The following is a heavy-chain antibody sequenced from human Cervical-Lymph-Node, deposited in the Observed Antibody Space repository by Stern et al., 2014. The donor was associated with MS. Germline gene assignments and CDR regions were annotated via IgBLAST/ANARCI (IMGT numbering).Heavy chain of an antibody. Sequence: VQLVESGAEVKKPGSSVKVSCKASGCTFSSYAISWVRQAPGQGLEWMGGIIPIFGTANYAQKFQGRVTITADESTSTAYMELSSLRSEDTAVYYCARLSGDLYYYGMDVWGQGTTVTVSS. J-gene: IGHJ6*02. CDR3: ARLSGDLYYYGMDV. CDR2: IIPIFGTA. V-gene: IGHV1-69*01. D-gene: IGHD3-10*01. CDR1: GCTFSSYA.